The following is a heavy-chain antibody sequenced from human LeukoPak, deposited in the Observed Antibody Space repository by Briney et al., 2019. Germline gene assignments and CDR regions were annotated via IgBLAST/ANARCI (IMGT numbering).Heavy chain of an antibody. Sequence: GGTLRLSCVGSGFTFNNYAMNWVRQAPGKGLEWVSTISGAGGSTYYAGSVKGRFTISRDNSKNTLFLQMNSLRAEDTALYYCARDWNYDFWSGPQGYYYYYMDVWGKGTTVTVSS. CDR2: ISGAGGST. CDR1: GFTFNNYA. CDR3: ARDWNYDFWSGPQGYYYYYMDV. D-gene: IGHD3-3*01. J-gene: IGHJ6*03. V-gene: IGHV3-23*01.